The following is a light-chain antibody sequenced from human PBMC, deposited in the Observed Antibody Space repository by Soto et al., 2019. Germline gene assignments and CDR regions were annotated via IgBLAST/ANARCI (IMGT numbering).Light chain of an antibody. Sequence: IPMTQSPSTLSASVGDRVTFTCRASQSINIWLAWNQQKPGKAPKLLIYKASTLEVGVPSRFSGSGSGTEFTLTISTLQPSDFTTYYCQQYNSYPWTFGQGTKV. J-gene: IGKJ1*01. V-gene: IGKV1-5*03. CDR3: QQYNSYPWT. CDR2: KAS. CDR1: QSINIW.